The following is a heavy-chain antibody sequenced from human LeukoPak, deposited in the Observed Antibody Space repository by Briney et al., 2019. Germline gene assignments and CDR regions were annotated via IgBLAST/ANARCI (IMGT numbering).Heavy chain of an antibody. CDR2: INHSGST. D-gene: IGHD3-10*01. CDR3: ARALVRGGLGY. Sequence: PSETLSLTCAVYGGSFSGYYWSWIRQPPGKGLEWIGEINHSGSTNYNPSLKSRVTISVDTSKNQFSLKLSSVTAADTAVYYCARALVRGGLGYWGQGTLVTVSS. V-gene: IGHV4-34*01. CDR1: GGSFSGYY. J-gene: IGHJ4*02.